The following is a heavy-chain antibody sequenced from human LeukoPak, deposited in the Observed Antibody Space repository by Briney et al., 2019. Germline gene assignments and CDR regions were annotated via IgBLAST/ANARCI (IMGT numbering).Heavy chain of an antibody. CDR3: ARANCGSYSY. D-gene: IGHD1-26*01. V-gene: IGHV3-23*01. J-gene: IGHJ4*02. Sequence: PGGSLRLSCAAPGFTFISYAMSWVRQAPVKGLEWVSIISGSGGSTYYADSVKGRFTISRDNSKNTLYLQMNSLRAEDTAVYYCARANCGSYSYWGQGTLVTVSS. CDR1: GFTFISYA. CDR2: ISGSGGST.